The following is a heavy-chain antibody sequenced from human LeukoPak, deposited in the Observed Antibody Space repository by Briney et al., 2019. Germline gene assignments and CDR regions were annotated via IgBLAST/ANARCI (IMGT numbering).Heavy chain of an antibody. D-gene: IGHD3-10*01. CDR1: GGSISSSSYY. CDR2: IYYSGST. CDR3: AREVITMVRGPYDY. Sequence: PSETLSLTCTVSGGSISSSSYYWGWIRQPPGKGLEWIGSIYYSGSTYYNPSLKSRVTISVDTSKNQFSLKLSSVTAADTAVYYCAREVITMVRGPYDYWGQGTLVTVSS. V-gene: IGHV4-39*02. J-gene: IGHJ4*02.